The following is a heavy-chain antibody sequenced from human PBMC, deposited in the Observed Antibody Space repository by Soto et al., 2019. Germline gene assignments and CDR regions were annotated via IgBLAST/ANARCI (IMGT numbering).Heavy chain of an antibody. Sequence: QVQLVQSGAEVKKPGSSVKVSCKASGGTFSSYAISWVRQAPGQGLEWMGGIIPIFGTANYAQKFQGRVTITADESTSTAYMELSSLRSEDTAVYYCARLPYYYGSGSLNWFDPCGQGTLVTVSS. CDR1: GGTFSSYA. V-gene: IGHV1-69*01. J-gene: IGHJ5*02. CDR3: ARLPYYYGSGSLNWFDP. D-gene: IGHD3-10*01. CDR2: IIPIFGTA.